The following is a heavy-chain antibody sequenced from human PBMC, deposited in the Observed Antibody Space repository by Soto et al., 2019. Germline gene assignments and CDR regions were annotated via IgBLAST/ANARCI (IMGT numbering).Heavy chain of an antibody. D-gene: IGHD3-22*01. CDR2: IMYKNDAEST. CDR1: GFTFSDAW. Sequence: EVQLVESGGGLVQPGGSLRLSCAASGFTFSDAWMNWVRQAPGKGLEWVARIMYKNDAESTNYAAPVKGRFTISRDNSKTTLFLQMDSLKTAHTAIYYCTTDLPSSSAWANDFWGQGTLVTVSS. J-gene: IGHJ4*02. CDR3: TTDLPSSSAWANDF. V-gene: IGHV3-15*07.